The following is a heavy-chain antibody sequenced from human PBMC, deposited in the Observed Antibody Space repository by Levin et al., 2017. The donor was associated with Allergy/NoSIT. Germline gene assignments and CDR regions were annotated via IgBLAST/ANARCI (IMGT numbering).Heavy chain of an antibody. CDR2: IYYIGST. J-gene: IGHJ4*02. CDR1: GGSISSGSYY. D-gene: IGHD1-20*01. Sequence: SETLSLTCTVSGGSISSGSYYWGWIRQPPGKGLEWIATIYYIGSTYYNPSLKSRVTISVDTSKNQFFLRLSSVAAADTAVYYCARFLYNGNGAYWGQGTLVTVSS. CDR3: ARFLYNGNGAY. V-gene: IGHV4-39*01.